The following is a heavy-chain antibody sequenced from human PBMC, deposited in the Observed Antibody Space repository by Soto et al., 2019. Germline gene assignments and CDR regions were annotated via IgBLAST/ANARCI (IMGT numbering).Heavy chain of an antibody. CDR2: TYYNGNA. D-gene: IGHD3-10*01. V-gene: IGHV4-39*01. CDR3: ARHLLAVVIKRWPY. CDR1: SGSIDRSNYY. Sequence: SETLSLSCNVSSGSIDRSNYYWDWLRQPPGKGLEWIGTTYYNGNAYYNPSLKSRVSMSVDTSKNQFSLKLVSVTAADTAVYYCARHLLAVVIKRWPYWAQGTLGTVS. J-gene: IGHJ4*02.